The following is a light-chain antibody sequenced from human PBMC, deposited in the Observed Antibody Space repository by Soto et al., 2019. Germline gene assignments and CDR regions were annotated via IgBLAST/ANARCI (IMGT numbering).Light chain of an antibody. CDR1: QSVSRY. CDR2: DAS. V-gene: IGKV3-11*01. J-gene: IGKJ3*01. CDR3: QHRSNWPLFT. Sequence: EIVLTQSPATLSLSPGESATLSCGASQSVSRYLAWYQQKPGQAPRLLIYDASNRATGIPARFSGSGSETDCTLTISSLEPEDFAVYYCQHRSNWPLFTFGPGTKVDI.